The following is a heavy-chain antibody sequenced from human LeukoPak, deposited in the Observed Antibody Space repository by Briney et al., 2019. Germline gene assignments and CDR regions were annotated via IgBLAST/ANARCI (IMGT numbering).Heavy chain of an antibody. CDR1: GYSFPSYC. CDR2: IYPADSDT. CDR3: ARGRSGNWGDY. D-gene: IGHD7-27*01. Sequence: GESLKISCKGSGYSFPSYCIGWVRQMPGKGLELMGIIYPADSDTTYSPSFQGQVTIPADKSISTAYLQWSSLKASDTAMYYCARGRSGNWGDYWGQGTLVTVSS. V-gene: IGHV5-51*01. J-gene: IGHJ4*02.